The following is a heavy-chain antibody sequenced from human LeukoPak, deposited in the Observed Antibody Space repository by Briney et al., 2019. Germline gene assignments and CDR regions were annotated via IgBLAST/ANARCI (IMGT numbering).Heavy chain of an antibody. CDR3: ARGLDGSGSWPNYYYYYGMDV. V-gene: IGHV1-18*04. CDR1: GYTFTSYG. CDR2: ISAYNGNT. D-gene: IGHD3-10*01. Sequence: ASVKVSCKASGYTFTSYGISWVRQAPGQGLEWMGWISAYNGNTNYAQKLQGRVTMTTDTSTSTAYMGLRSLRSDDTAVYYCARGLDGSGSWPNYYYYYGMDVWGKGTTVTVSS. J-gene: IGHJ6*04.